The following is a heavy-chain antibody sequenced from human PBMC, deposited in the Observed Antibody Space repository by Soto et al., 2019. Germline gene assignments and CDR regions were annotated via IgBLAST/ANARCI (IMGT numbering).Heavy chain of an antibody. V-gene: IGHV4-59*01. CDR3: LILPWADYGGIFDP. CDR2: VYYSGNT. CDR1: GGSLSSYY. J-gene: IGHJ5*02. Sequence: SETLSLTCTVSGGSLSSYYWTWIRQPPGKGLEWIGYVYYSGNTNYNPSLKSRVTISVDTSKNQFSLKLGSVTAADTAVYYCLILPWADYGGIFDPWGQGSPVTVSA. D-gene: IGHD4-17*01.